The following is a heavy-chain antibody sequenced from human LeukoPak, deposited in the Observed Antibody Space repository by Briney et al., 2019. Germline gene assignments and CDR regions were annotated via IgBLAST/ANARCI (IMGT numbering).Heavy chain of an antibody. CDR3: ARPDYGDYVAFDY. CDR2: IYYSGST. J-gene: IGHJ4*02. V-gene: IGHV4-39*07. CDR1: GVSISSSSYY. Sequence: SETLSLTCTVSGVSISSSSYYWGWIRQPPGKGLEWIGSIYYSGSTYYNPSLKSRVTISVDTSKNQFSLKLSSVTAADTAVYYCARPDYGDYVAFDYWGQGTLVTVSS. D-gene: IGHD4-17*01.